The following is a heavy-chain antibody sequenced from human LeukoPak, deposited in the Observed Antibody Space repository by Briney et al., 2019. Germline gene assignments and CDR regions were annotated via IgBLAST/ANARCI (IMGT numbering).Heavy chain of an antibody. CDR2: IYSGGST. D-gene: IGHD6-13*01. J-gene: IGHJ4*02. V-gene: IGHV3-66*01. CDR3: ARWGEAAAFDY. CDR1: GFTVSSNY. Sequence: GGSLRLSCAASGFTVSSNYMSWVRQAPGKGLEWVSVIYSGGSTYYADSVRGRFTISRDNSKNTLYLQMNSLRAEDTAVYYCARWGEAAAFDYWGQGTLVTVSS.